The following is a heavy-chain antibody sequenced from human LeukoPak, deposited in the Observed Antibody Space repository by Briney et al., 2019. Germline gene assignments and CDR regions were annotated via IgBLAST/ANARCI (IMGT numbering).Heavy chain of an antibody. V-gene: IGHV3-23*01. Sequence: GGSLRLSCAASGFTFSSYAMSWVRQAPRKGLEWVSIISGSGDNTHYSDSVKGRFTISRDDSKNTLYLQMNSLRAEDTAVYYCARRAGAYSHPYDYWGQGTLVTVSS. D-gene: IGHD4/OR15-4a*01. CDR2: ISGSGDNT. J-gene: IGHJ4*02. CDR1: GFTFSSYA. CDR3: ARRAGAYSHPYDY.